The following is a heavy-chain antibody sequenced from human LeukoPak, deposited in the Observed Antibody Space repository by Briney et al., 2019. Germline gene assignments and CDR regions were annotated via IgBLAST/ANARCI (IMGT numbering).Heavy chain of an antibody. V-gene: IGHV4-59*01. D-gene: IGHD2-21*02. CDR3: ARELYCGGDCYQGGVFDY. J-gene: IGHJ4*02. CDR1: GGSISSYY. CDR2: IYYSGST. Sequence: PSETLSLTCTVSGGSISSYYWSWIRQPPGKGLEWIGYIYYSGSTNYNPSLKSRVTISVDTSKNQFSLKLSSVTAADTAVYYCARELYCGGDCYQGGVFDYWGQGTLVTVSS.